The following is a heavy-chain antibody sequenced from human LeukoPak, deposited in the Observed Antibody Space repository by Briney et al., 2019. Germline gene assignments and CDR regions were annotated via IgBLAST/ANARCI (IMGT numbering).Heavy chain of an antibody. Sequence: SETLSPTCAVYGGSFSGYYRSWIRQPPGKGLEWIGYIYYSGSTYYNPSLKSRVTISVDTSKNQFSLKLSSVTAADTAVYYCAREDYYDSSGYYLVYWGQGTLVTVSS. CDR2: IYYSGST. D-gene: IGHD3-22*01. V-gene: IGHV4-34*01. CDR1: GGSFSGYY. J-gene: IGHJ4*02. CDR3: AREDYYDSSGYYLVY.